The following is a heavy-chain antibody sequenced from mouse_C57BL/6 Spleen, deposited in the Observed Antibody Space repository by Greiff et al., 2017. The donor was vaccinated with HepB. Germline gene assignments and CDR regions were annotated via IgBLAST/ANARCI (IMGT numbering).Heavy chain of an antibody. J-gene: IGHJ2*01. V-gene: IGHV5-4*03. CDR1: GFTFSSYA. D-gene: IGHD1-1*01. CDR3: ASPSTTVVSSYFDY. Sequence: DVKLVESGGGLVKPGGSLKLSCAASGFTFSSYAMSWVRQTPEKRLEWVATISDGGSYTYYQDNVKGRFNSSRDNAKNNLYLQMSHLKSEDTAMYYCASPSTTVVSSYFDYWGQGPTLTVSS. CDR2: ISDGGSYT.